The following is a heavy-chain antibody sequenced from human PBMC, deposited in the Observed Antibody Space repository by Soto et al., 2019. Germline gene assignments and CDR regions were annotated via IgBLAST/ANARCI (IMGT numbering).Heavy chain of an antibody. CDR1: GFTFTSHA. CDR3: AKLASDSGDYGGFDY. Sequence: EVQLVESGGGLVQPGGSLRLSCTASGFTFTSHAMSWVRQAPGQGLEWVSSLRGSGSTTHYADSVKGRFTISRDNSNNTLYLQMNSLRAEDTALYFCAKLASDSGDYGGFDYWGQGTLVTVSS. D-gene: IGHD4-17*01. J-gene: IGHJ4*02. V-gene: IGHV3-23*04. CDR2: LRGSGSTT.